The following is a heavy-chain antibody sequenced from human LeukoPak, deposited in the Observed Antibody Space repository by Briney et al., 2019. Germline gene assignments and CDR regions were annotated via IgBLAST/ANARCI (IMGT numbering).Heavy chain of an antibody. J-gene: IGHJ6*03. D-gene: IGHD1-7*01. Sequence: GGSLRLSCAASGFAFNTYAMHWVRQAPGKGLEWVAVISYDGRDKYYADSVKGRFTISRDNSKNTLYLQMNSLRAEDTAVYYCAKGNWNYEAAYYYYYMDVWGKGTTVTVSS. V-gene: IGHV3-30*04. CDR3: AKGNWNYEAAYYYYYMDV. CDR1: GFAFNTYA. CDR2: ISYDGRDK.